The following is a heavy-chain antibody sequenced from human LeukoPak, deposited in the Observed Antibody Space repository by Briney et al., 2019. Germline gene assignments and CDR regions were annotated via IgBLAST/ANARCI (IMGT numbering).Heavy chain of an antibody. D-gene: IGHD5-12*01. V-gene: IGHV3-30*02. CDR1: GFTFSSYA. Sequence: GGSLRLSCAASGFTFSSYAMHWVRQAPGKGLEWVAYIRYDGNNKYYADSVKGRLTISRDNSKNTLYLQMNSLRAEDTAVYYCAKDSDIVASYFDYWGQGTLVTVSS. J-gene: IGHJ4*02. CDR3: AKDSDIVASYFDY. CDR2: IRYDGNNK.